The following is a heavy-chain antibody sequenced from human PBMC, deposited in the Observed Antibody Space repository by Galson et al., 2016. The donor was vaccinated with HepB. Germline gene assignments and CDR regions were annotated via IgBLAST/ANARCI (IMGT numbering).Heavy chain of an antibody. CDR3: AKWNFAADL. J-gene: IGHJ3*01. D-gene: IGHD1-7*01. CDR1: GLTFSTYW. Sequence: SLRLSCAASGLTFSTYWMNWVRQAPGKGLEWVANLNQDGSLKYYADSVRGRFTISRDNAKESVYLQMNSLRAEDTAAYYCAKWNFAADLWGQGTVVTVSS. CDR2: LNQDGSLK. V-gene: IGHV3-7*01.